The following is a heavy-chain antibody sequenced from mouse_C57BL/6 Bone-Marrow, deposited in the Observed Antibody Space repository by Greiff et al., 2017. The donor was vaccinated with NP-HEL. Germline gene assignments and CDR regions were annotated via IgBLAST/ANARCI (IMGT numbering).Heavy chain of an antibody. J-gene: IGHJ3*01. V-gene: IGHV14-2*01. CDR1: GFNIKDYY. D-gene: IGHD4-1*01. CDR3: APWGGFAWFAY. CDR2: IDPEDGET. Sequence: EVQLQQSGAELVKPGASVKLSCTASGFNIKDYYMHWVKQRTEQGLEWIGRIDPEDGETKYAQKFQGKATITADTSSNTAYLQLSSLTSEDTAVSFCAPWGGFAWFAYWGQGTLVTVSA.